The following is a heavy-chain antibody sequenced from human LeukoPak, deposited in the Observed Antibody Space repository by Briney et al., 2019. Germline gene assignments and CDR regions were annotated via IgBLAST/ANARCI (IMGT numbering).Heavy chain of an antibody. CDR1: GFTFSSYA. D-gene: IGHD7-27*01. CDR2: ISGSGGST. CDR3: AKDRIRANWASYFDY. Sequence: GGSLRLSCAASGFTFSSYAMSWVRQAPGKGLEWVSAISGSGGSTYYADSVKGRFTISRDTSKNTLSLQMNSLRAEATAVYYCAKDRIRANWASYFDYWGQGTLVTVSS. J-gene: IGHJ4*02. V-gene: IGHV3-23*01.